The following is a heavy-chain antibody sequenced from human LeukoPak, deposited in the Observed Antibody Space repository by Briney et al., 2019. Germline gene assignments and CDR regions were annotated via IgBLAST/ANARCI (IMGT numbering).Heavy chain of an antibody. Sequence: SETLSLTCTVSGGSISSSSYYWGWIRQPPGKGLEWIGSIYYSGSTYYNPSLKSRVTISVDTSKNQFSLKLSSVTAADTAVYYCARVLLWFGELLSAADYWGQGTLVTVSS. CDR1: GGSISSSSYY. D-gene: IGHD3-10*01. CDR2: IYYSGST. V-gene: IGHV4-39*07. CDR3: ARVLLWFGELLSAADY. J-gene: IGHJ4*02.